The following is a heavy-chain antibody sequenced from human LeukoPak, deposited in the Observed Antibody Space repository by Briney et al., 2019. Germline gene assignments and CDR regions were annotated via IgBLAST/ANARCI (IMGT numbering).Heavy chain of an antibody. V-gene: IGHV1-24*01. Sequence: WASVKVSCKVSGYTLTELSMHWVRQAPGKGLEWMGGFDPEDGETIYAQKFQGRVTMTEDTSTDTAYMELSSLRSEDTAVYYCATYSSLLRWFGQLDYWGQGTLVTVSS. CDR2: FDPEDGET. J-gene: IGHJ4*02. D-gene: IGHD3-10*01. CDR1: GYTLTELS. CDR3: ATYSSLLRWFGQLDY.